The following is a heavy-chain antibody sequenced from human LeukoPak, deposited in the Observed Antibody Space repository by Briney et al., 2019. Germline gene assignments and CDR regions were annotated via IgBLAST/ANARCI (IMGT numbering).Heavy chain of an antibody. J-gene: IGHJ4*02. D-gene: IGHD3-22*01. Sequence: GGSLRLSCAASGFTFSNAWMSWVRQAPGKGLEWVGRIKRETDGGTTDSAAPVKGRFTISRDDSKNTLYLQMNSLKTEDTAVYYCTTYLSSYDSRGLAYWGQGTLVTVSS. CDR3: TTYLSSYDSRGLAY. CDR1: GFTFSNAW. V-gene: IGHV3-15*01. CDR2: IKRETDGGTT.